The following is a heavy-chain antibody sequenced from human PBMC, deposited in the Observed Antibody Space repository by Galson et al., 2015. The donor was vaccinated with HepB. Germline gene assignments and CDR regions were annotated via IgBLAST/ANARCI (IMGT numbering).Heavy chain of an antibody. D-gene: IGHD6-13*01. CDR3: ARDPGSWYEHWFDP. V-gene: IGHV1-2*06. CDR2: INPNSGGT. J-gene: IGHJ5*02. Sequence: SVKVSCKASGYTFTGYYMHWVRQAPGQGLEWMGRINPNSGGTNYAQKFQGRVTMTRDTSISTAYMELSRLRSDDTAVYYCARDPGSWYEHWFDPWGQGTLVTVSS. CDR1: GYTFTGYY.